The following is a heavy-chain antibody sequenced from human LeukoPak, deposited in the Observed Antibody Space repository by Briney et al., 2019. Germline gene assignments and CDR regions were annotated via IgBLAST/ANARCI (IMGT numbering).Heavy chain of an antibody. CDR3: TTNETIVATIISDY. Sequence: GGSLRLSCAASGFTFSNAWMSWVRQAPGKGLEWVGRIKSKTDGGTTDYAAPVKGRFTISRDDSKNTLYLQMNSLKTEDTAVYYCTTNETIVATIISDYWGQGTLVTVSS. CDR1: GFTFSNAW. V-gene: IGHV3-15*01. D-gene: IGHD5-12*01. J-gene: IGHJ4*02. CDR2: IKSKTDGGTT.